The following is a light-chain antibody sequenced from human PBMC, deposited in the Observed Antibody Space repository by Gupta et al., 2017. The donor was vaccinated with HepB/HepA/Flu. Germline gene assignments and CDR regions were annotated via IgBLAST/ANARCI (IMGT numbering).Light chain of an antibody. J-gene: IGLJ1*01. Sequence: QSALTQPASVSGSPGQSITLSCNGTSSDVGGYNYVSWYQQPPGKAHKLMIYDVSNRPSGVSNRFAGSKSGNTASLTISGLQAEDEADYYYSSYTSSSTPYVFGTGTKVTVL. CDR3: SSYTSSSTPYV. V-gene: IGLV2-14*03. CDR1: SSDVGGYNY. CDR2: DVS.